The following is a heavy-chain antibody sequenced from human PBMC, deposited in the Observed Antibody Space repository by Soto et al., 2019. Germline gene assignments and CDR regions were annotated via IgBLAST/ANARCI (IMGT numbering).Heavy chain of an antibody. CDR3: SRGPVTKDYYSYGMDV. Sequence: SETLSLTSAVYGGSSNDYNWNWIRQPPGKRKEWIGEITHSGSTNYKPNLKSRVTILVDTSKNQVSLRLSSVTAADTAVYYCSRGPVTKDYYSYGMDVWGRGTTVTVSS. CDR1: GGSSNDYN. J-gene: IGHJ6*02. V-gene: IGHV4-34*01. CDR2: ITHSGST. D-gene: IGHD4-4*01.